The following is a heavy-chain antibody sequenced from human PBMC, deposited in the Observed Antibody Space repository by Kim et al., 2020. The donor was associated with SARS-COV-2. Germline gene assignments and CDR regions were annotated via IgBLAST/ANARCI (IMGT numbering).Heavy chain of an antibody. CDR1: GFTFSSYG. CDR2: ISYDGSNK. CDR3: AKSEGPVVVLRFLEWNFDY. D-gene: IGHD3-3*01. J-gene: IGHJ4*02. Sequence: GGSLRLSCAASGFTFSSYGMHWVRQAPGKGLEWVAVISYDGSNKYYADSVKGRFTISRDNSKNTLYLQMNSLRAEDTAVYYCAKSEGPVVVLRFLEWNFDYWGQGTLVTVSS. V-gene: IGHV3-30*18.